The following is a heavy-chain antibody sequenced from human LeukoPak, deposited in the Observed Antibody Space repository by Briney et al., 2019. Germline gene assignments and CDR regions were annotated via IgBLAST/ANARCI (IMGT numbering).Heavy chain of an antibody. Sequence: GASVKVSCKASGYTFTGYYMHWVRQTPGQGLEWMGWINPNSGGTNYAQKFQGRVTMTRDTSISTAYMELSRLRSDDTAVYYCARYDGDRPLNKYYMDVWGKGTTVTISS. V-gene: IGHV1-2*02. CDR2: INPNSGGT. D-gene: IGHD4-17*01. J-gene: IGHJ6*03. CDR3: ARYDGDRPLNKYYMDV. CDR1: GYTFTGYY.